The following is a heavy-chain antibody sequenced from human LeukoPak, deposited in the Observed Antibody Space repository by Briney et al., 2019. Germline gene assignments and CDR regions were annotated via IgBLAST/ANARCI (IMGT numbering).Heavy chain of an antibody. D-gene: IGHD3-22*01. CDR2: INHSGST. Sequence: SETLSLTCAVYGGSFSGYYWSWIRQPPGKGLEWIGEINHSGSTNYNPSLKSRVTISVDTSKNQFSLKLSSVTAADTAVYYCARGERSITMVVVVITSRTRHPFDYWGQGTLVTVSS. CDR1: GGSFSGYY. V-gene: IGHV4-34*01. CDR3: ARGERSITMVVVVITSRTRHPFDY. J-gene: IGHJ4*02.